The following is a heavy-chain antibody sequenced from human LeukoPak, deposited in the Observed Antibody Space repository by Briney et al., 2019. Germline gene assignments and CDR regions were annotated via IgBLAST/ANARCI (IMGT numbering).Heavy chain of an antibody. J-gene: IGHJ6*02. CDR1: GYTFTGYY. CDR3: ARAVVPAAHLSYYYYGMDV. V-gene: IGHV1-2*02. CDR2: INPNSGGT. Sequence: GASVKVSCKASGYTFTGYYMHWVRQAPGQGLEWMGWINPNSGGTNYAQKFQGRVTMTRDTSISTAYMELGRLRSDDTAVYYCARAVVPAAHLSYYYYGMDVWGQGTTVTVSS. D-gene: IGHD2-2*01.